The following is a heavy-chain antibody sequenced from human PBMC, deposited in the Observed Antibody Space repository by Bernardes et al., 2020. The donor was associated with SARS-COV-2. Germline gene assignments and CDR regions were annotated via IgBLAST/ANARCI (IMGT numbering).Heavy chain of an antibody. V-gene: IGHV3-11*06. Sequence: GESLRLSCAASGFTFSNYYMSWIRQSPGKGLEWVSYISGGGTDTNYVDSVKGRFTISRDNDKSSLYLQMNSLRAEDTAVYYCAREDRGKAAWGNWGQGTLVTVSS. D-gene: IGHD6-25*01. CDR1: GFTFSNYY. J-gene: IGHJ4*02. CDR3: AREDRGKAAWGN. CDR2: ISGGGTDT.